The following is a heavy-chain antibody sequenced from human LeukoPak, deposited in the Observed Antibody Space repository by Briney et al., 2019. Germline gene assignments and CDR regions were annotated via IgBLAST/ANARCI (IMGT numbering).Heavy chain of an antibody. V-gene: IGHV4-34*01. D-gene: IGHD3-3*01. Sequence: SETLSLTCAVYGGSFSGYYWSWIRQPPGKGLEWIGEINHRGSTNYNPSLKSRVTISVDTSKNQFSLKLSSVTAADTAVYYCARGLTIFGVVIMSFDYWGQGTLVTVSS. CDR2: INHRGST. CDR3: ARGLTIFGVVIMSFDY. J-gene: IGHJ4*02. CDR1: GGSFSGYY.